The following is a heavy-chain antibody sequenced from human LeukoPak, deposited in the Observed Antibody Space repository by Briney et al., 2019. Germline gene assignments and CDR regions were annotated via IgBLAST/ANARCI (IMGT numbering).Heavy chain of an antibody. D-gene: IGHD3-22*01. CDR1: HYSISSNYY. V-gene: IGHV4-38-2*02. CDR3: ARSSGYMSY. Sequence: SETLSLTCTVSHYSISSNYYWGWIRQPPGKGLEWIGSIYHSGSTYYNPSLKSRVTISVDTSENQFSLKLTSVTAADTAVYYCARSSGYMSYWGQGTLVTVSS. J-gene: IGHJ4*02. CDR2: IYHSGST.